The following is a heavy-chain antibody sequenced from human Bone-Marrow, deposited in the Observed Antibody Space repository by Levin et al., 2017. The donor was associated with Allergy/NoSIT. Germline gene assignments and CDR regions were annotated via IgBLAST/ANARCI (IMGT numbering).Heavy chain of an antibody. Sequence: SETLSLTCSFSGGSISSSYYYWGWIRQPPGKGLEWIGISFYSGITYSNPSLKSRVTMSVDTSKNAFSLRLTSVTVADTAVYYCARRLRYCSSTSCNFDHWGQGTLVTVSS. J-gene: IGHJ4*02. CDR2: SFYSGIT. CDR1: GGSISSSYYY. D-gene: IGHD2-2*01. V-gene: IGHV4-39*02. CDR3: ARRLRYCSSTSCNFDH.